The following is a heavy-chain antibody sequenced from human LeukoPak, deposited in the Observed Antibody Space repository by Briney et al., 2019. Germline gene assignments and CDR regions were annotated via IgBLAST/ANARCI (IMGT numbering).Heavy chain of an antibody. CDR2: IKQDGSDK. Sequence: PGGSLRLSRAASGFTFSNYWMTWVRQSPGKGLEWVAIIKQDGSDKYYVDSVKGRFTISRGNAKNSLYLQMSSLRAEDYCARGGHRQKEFWGQGTLVTVSS. CDR1: GFTFSNYW. V-gene: IGHV3-7*01. D-gene: IGHD2-8*02. CDR3: HRQKEF. J-gene: IGHJ4*02.